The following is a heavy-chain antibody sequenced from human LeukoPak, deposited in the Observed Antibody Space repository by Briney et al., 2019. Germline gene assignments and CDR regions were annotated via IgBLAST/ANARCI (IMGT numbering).Heavy chain of an antibody. CDR3: AILCGSYDYYYMHV. CDR2: INPNSGGT. J-gene: IGHJ6*03. CDR1: GYTFTGYY. V-gene: IGHV1-2*02. D-gene: IGHD3-16*01. Sequence: ASVKVPCKASGYTFTGYYMHWVRQAPGQGLEWMGWINPNSGGTNYAQKFQGRVTMTRDTSISTAYMELSRLRSDDTAVDCEAILCGSYDYYYMHVWARGTTVTVSS.